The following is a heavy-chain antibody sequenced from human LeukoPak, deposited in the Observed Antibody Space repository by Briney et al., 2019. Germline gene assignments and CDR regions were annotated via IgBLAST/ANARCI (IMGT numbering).Heavy chain of an antibody. CDR2: ITASGGST. CDR1: GFTFSSYA. Sequence: PGGSLRLSCAASGFTFSSYAMNWVRQAPGKGLEWVSVITASGGSTNYADSVKGRFTISRDNSKNTLYLQMNSLRAEDTAVHYCAKEPPGTLESWGQGTLVTVSS. J-gene: IGHJ4*02. CDR3: AKEPPGTLES. V-gene: IGHV3-23*01. D-gene: IGHD1-1*01.